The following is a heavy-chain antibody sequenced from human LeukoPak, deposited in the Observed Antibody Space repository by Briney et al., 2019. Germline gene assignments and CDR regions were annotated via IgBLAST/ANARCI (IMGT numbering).Heavy chain of an antibody. CDR2: IYYSGST. Sequence: SETLSLTCTVSGGSISSGDYYWSWIRQPPGKGLEWIGYIYYSGSTYYNPSLKSRVTISVDTSKNQFSLKLSSVTAADTAVYYCARDTPQTGDFDYWGQGTLVTVSS. D-gene: IGHD7-27*01. CDR1: GGSISSGDYY. V-gene: IGHV4-30-4*01. J-gene: IGHJ4*02. CDR3: ARDTPQTGDFDY.